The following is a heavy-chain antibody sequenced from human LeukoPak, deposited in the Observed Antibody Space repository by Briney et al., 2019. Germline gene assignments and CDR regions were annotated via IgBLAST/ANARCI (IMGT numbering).Heavy chain of an antibody. CDR2: VPYSGST. CDR3: ARVPTIAVAVYAFDI. V-gene: IGHV4-39*01. Sequence: NPSGTLSLTCTVSGGSISSGSYYWGWIRQPPGKGLEWIGCVPYSGSTYYKPSLKSRVTISVDTSKNQFSLKLSSVTAADTAVYYCARVPTIAVAVYAFDIWGQETMVTVSS. J-gene: IGHJ3*02. D-gene: IGHD6-19*01. CDR1: GGSISSGSYY.